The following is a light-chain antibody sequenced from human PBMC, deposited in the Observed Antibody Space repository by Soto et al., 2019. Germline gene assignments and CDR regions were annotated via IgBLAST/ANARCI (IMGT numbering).Light chain of an antibody. J-gene: IGLJ1*01. CDR1: SSDVGGYSY. CDR3: SSYTSSSTLYV. CDR2: EVS. V-gene: IGLV2-14*01. Sequence: QSVLTQPASVSGSPGQSITISCTGTSSDVGGYSYVSWFQQHPNKAPKVLIYEVSNRPSGVSNRFSGSKSGNTASLTISGLQAEDEADYYCSSYTSSSTLYVFGTGTKVTVL.